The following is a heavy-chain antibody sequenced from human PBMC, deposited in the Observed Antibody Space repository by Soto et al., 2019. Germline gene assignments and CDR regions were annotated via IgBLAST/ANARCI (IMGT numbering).Heavy chain of an antibody. CDR1: GFTFSSYG. CDR2: ISYDGSNK. D-gene: IGHD6-6*01. V-gene: IGHV3-30*18. Sequence: QVQLVESGGGVVQPGRSLRLSCAASGFTFSSYGMHWVRQAPGKGLEWVAVISYDGSNKYYADSVKGRFTISRDNSKNTLYLQMNSLRAEDTAVYYGAKGGPSVIAARPIAYWGQGTLVTVSS. J-gene: IGHJ4*02. CDR3: AKGGPSVIAARPIAY.